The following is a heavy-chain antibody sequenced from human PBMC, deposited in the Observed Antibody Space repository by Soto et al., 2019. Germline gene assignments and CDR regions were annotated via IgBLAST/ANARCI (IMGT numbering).Heavy chain of an antibody. Sequence: QVQLVESGGGVVQPGRSLRLSCAASGFTFSSYAMHWVRQAPGKGLEWVAVISYDGSNKYYAESVKGRFTISRDNSKNTLYLQMNSLRTEDTAVYYCARDGVYSSRWYVYSIFDYWGQGTLVTVSS. D-gene: IGHD6-13*01. CDR1: GFTFSSYA. J-gene: IGHJ4*02. CDR2: ISYDGSNK. V-gene: IGHV3-30-3*01. CDR3: ARDGVYSSRWYVYSIFDY.